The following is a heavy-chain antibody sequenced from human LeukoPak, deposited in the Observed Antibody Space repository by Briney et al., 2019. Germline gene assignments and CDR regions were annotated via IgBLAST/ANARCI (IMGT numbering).Heavy chain of an antibody. Sequence: SETLSLTCTVSGGSISSGDYDWSWIRQPPGKGLEWIAYMYYSGSTYYNPSLKSRVTMSADTSKNQLSLKLSSVTAADTAVYYCARQASGSYYFWGDWFDPWGQGTLVTVSS. D-gene: IGHD3-10*01. CDR3: ARQASGSYYFWGDWFDP. V-gene: IGHV4-30-4*01. CDR1: GGSISSGDYD. CDR2: MYYSGST. J-gene: IGHJ5*02.